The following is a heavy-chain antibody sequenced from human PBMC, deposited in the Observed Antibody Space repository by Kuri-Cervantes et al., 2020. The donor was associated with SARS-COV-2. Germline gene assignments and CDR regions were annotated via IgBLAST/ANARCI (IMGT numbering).Heavy chain of an antibody. CDR1: GYTFTSYD. CDR3: ARSYSEYYYDSSGYYHDAFDI. Sequence: ASVKVSCKASGYTFTSYDINWVRQATGQGLEWMGWMNPNSGNTGYAQKFQGRVTMTRNTSISTAYMELSSMRSDDTAVYYCARSYSEYYYDSSGYYHDAFDIWGQGTMVTISS. V-gene: IGHV1-8*01. CDR2: MNPNSGNT. J-gene: IGHJ3*02. D-gene: IGHD3-22*01.